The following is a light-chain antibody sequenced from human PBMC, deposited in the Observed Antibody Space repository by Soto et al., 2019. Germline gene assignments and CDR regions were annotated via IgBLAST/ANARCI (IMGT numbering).Light chain of an antibody. V-gene: IGKV3-15*01. CDR2: GAS. J-gene: IGKJ5*01. CDR1: RSVNSH. CDR3: QQRSDWPPIT. Sequence: MMMTQSPATLSLSAGERVTLSCRTSRSVNSHLAWYQQKPGQAPRLLPYGASTRATGIPVRFSGSGFGTEFTLTISSLQSADFAVYYCQQRSDWPPITFGQGTRLEIK.